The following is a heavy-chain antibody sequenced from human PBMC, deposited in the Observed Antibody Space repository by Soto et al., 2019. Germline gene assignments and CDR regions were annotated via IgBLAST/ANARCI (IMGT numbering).Heavy chain of an antibody. D-gene: IGHD4-17*01. J-gene: IGHJ4*02. V-gene: IGHV4-30-2*01. CDR3: ARGVTTVTTIDY. Sequence: QLQLQESGSGLVKHSQTLSLTCAVSGGSISSSGYSWSWIRQPPGKGLEWIGYIYHSGSTYYNPSLKSRVTISVDRSKNQFSLKLSSVTAADTAVYYCARGVTTVTTIDYWGQGTLVTVSS. CDR1: GGSISSSGYS. CDR2: IYHSGST.